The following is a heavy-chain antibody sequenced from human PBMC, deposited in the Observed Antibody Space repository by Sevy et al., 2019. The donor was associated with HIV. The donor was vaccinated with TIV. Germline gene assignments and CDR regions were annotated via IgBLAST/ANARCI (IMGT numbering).Heavy chain of an antibody. CDR2: IKTKTYGGTT. V-gene: IGHV3-49*04. Sequence: GGSLRLSCTASGFTFSDYAMSWVCQAPGKGLEWVGFIKTKTYGGTTEYAATVNGRFIISRNDSKDIAYLQMNSLKTEDTAAYYCTRDVYDSGWFNFDYWGQGTLVTVSS. CDR1: GFTFSDYA. CDR3: TRDVYDSGWFNFDY. J-gene: IGHJ4*02. D-gene: IGHD6-19*01.